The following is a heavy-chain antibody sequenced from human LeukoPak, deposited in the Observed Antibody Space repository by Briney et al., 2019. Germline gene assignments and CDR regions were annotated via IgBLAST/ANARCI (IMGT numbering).Heavy chain of an antibody. V-gene: IGHV3-7*01. CDR3: ARLFVYGSGAEAFDY. CDR2: INEDGSEK. CDR1: GISITNAW. J-gene: IGHJ4*02. D-gene: IGHD3-10*01. Sequence: GGSLRLSCAASGISITNAWMSWVRQAPGKGLEWGANINEDGSEKYYLDSVRGRFTISRDNAKNSLYLQMDSLRAEDTAVYYCARLFVYGSGAEAFDYWGQGALVTVSS.